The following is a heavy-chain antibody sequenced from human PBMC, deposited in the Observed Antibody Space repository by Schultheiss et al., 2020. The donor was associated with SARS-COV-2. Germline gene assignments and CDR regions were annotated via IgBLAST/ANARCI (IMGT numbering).Heavy chain of an antibody. Sequence: SGPTLVKPTQTLTLTCTFSGFSLSTSGVGVGWIRQPPGKALEWLALIYWNDDKRYSPSLKSRLTITKDTSKNQVVLTMTNMDPVDTATYYCARSYYYDSSGYSPPAYYFDYWGQGTLVTVSS. V-gene: IGHV2-5*01. D-gene: IGHD3-22*01. CDR2: IYWNDDK. CDR1: GFSLSTSGVG. CDR3: ARSYYYDSSGYSPPAYYFDY. J-gene: IGHJ4*02.